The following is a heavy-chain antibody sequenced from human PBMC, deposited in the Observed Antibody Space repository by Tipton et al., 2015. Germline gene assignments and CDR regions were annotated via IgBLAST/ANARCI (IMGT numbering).Heavy chain of an antibody. Sequence: SLRLSCAASGFTVSSNYMTWVRQAPGKGLEWVSVIYSATFTDYVDSVKGRFTISRDNSKNTLYLQMNSLRAEDTAVYFCAKEGVTYYYDSSAYYYTNWGQGTLVTVSS. J-gene: IGHJ4*02. CDR1: GFTVSSNY. D-gene: IGHD3-22*01. CDR3: AKEGVTYYYDSSAYYYTN. CDR2: IYSATFT. V-gene: IGHV3-53*01.